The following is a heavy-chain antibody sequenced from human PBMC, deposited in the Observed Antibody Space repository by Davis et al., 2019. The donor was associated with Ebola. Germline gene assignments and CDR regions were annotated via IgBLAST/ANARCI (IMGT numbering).Heavy chain of an antibody. J-gene: IGHJ6*02. CDR1: GFTFSSYS. D-gene: IGHD6-6*01. CDR2: ISSSSSYI. Sequence: GESLKISCAASGFTFSSYSMNWVRQAPGKGLEWVSSISSSSSYIYYADSVKGRFTISRDNAKNSLDLQMNSLRDEDTAVYYCARGPLAARPGYYYGMDVWGQGTTVTVSS. V-gene: IGHV3-21*01. CDR3: ARGPLAARPGYYYGMDV.